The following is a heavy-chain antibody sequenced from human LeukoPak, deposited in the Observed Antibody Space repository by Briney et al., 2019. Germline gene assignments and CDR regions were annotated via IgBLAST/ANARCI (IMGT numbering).Heavy chain of an antibody. CDR1: GFTFSSYA. CDR2: ISGSGGHT. D-gene: IGHD2-2*02. Sequence: GGSLRLSCAASGFTFSSYAMSWVRQAPGKGLEWVSAISGSGGHTYYTDSVKGRFTISRDNSKNTLYLQMNSLRAEDTAVYYCAKDRAYCSSTSCHTYYFDYWGQGTLVTVSS. J-gene: IGHJ4*02. V-gene: IGHV3-23*01. CDR3: AKDRAYCSSTSCHTYYFDY.